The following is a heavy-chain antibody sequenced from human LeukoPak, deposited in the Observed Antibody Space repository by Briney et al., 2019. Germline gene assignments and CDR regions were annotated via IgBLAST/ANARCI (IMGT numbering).Heavy chain of an antibody. V-gene: IGHV3-48*01. J-gene: IGHJ6*02. D-gene: IGHD2-15*01. CDR2: ISSSRSVI. Sequence: GGSLRLSCAASGFSFGSYSMTWVRQSPGKGLEWVSYISSSRSVIYYVDSVKGRFTISRDNAKNSLYLQMNSLRAEDTAVYYCARDGVSYYNCYHGMDVWGQGTTVIVSS. CDR1: GFSFGSYS. CDR3: ARDGVSYYNCYHGMDV.